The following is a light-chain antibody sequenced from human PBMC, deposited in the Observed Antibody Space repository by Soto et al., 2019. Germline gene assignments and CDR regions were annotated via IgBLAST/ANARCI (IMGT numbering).Light chain of an antibody. J-gene: IGLJ3*02. CDR3: QTWGSGIRV. CDR2: VNSDGSH. V-gene: IGLV4-69*02. CDR1: SGHSSYA. Sequence: QSVLTQSPSASASLGASVKLTCTLDSGHSSYAIAWHQQQPEKGPRYLMKVNSDGSHSKGDGIPDRFSGSSSGAERHLTISSLQSVDEADYYCQTWGSGIRVFGGGTKLTVL.